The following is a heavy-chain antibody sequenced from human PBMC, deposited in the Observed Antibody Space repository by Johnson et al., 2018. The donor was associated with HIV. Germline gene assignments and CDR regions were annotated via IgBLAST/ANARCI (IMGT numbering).Heavy chain of an antibody. D-gene: IGHD4-23*01. V-gene: IGHV3-30-3*01. Sequence: QVQLVESGGGLVQPGRSLRLSCAASGFTFSSYAMNWVRQAPGKGLEWVAVISYDGNNKYSADSVKGRFTISRDNSKNTLYLQMNSLRAEDTAVYYCARIVRMTTVVIGDAFDIWGQGTKVTVSS. J-gene: IGHJ3*02. CDR1: GFTFSSYA. CDR2: ISYDGNNK. CDR3: ARIVRMTTVVIGDAFDI.